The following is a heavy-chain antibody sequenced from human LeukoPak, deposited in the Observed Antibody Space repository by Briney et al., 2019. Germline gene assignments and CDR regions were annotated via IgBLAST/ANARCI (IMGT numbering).Heavy chain of an antibody. CDR1: GFTFSSYS. J-gene: IGHJ4*02. V-gene: IGHV3-48*04. CDR3: ARETTVTTCSDY. D-gene: IGHD4-17*01. CDR2: ISSSSSTI. Sequence: PGGSLRLSCAASGFTFSSYSMNWVRQAPGKGLEWASYISSSSSTIYYADSVKGRFTISRDNAKNSLYLQMNSLRAEDTAVYYCARETTVTTCSDYWGQGTLVTVSS.